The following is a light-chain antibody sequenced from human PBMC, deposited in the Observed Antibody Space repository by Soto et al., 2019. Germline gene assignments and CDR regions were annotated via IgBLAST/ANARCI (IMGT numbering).Light chain of an antibody. CDR2: AAS. CDR3: QQYYSYPPT. V-gene: IGKV1-8*01. J-gene: IGKJ1*01. CDR1: QGISSY. Sequence: AIRMTQSPSSFSASTGDRVTITCRASQGISSYLAWYQQKPGKAHKLLIYAASTLQSGVSSRFSGSGSGTDFTLTISCLQSEDFATYYCQQYYSYPPTFGQGTKVEIK.